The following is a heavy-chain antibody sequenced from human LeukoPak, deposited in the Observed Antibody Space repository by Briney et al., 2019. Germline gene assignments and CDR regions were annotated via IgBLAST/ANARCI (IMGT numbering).Heavy chain of an antibody. CDR2: INHSGST. D-gene: IGHD3-22*01. V-gene: IGHV4-34*01. CDR1: GGSFSGYH. Sequence: PSETLSLTCAVYGGSFSGYHWSWIRQPPGKGLEWIGEINHSGSTNYNPSLKSRVTISVDTSKNQFSLKLSSVTAADTAVYYCARGDYYDSSGYYYVYDYWGQGTLVTVSS. CDR3: ARGDYYDSSGYYYVYDY. J-gene: IGHJ4*02.